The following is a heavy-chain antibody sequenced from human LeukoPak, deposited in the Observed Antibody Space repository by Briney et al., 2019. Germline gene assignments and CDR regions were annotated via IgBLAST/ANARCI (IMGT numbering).Heavy chain of an antibody. V-gene: IGHV4-59*01. J-gene: IGHJ5*02. Sequence: SETLSLTCTVSGGSIGSYYWSWIRQPPGKGLEWIGYIYYSGSTNYNPSLKSRVTISVDTSKNQFSLKLSSVTAADTAAYYCAREGSYGSGSYNHWGQGTLVTVSS. CDR3: AREGSYGSGSYNH. CDR2: IYYSGST. D-gene: IGHD3-10*01. CDR1: GGSIGSYY.